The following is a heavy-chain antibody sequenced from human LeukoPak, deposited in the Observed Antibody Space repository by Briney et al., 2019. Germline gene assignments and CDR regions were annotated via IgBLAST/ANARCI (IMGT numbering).Heavy chain of an antibody. D-gene: IGHD2-2*01. V-gene: IGHV4-34*01. CDR1: GGSFSGYY. CDR2: INHSGST. J-gene: IGHJ6*02. Sequence: PSETLSLTCAVYGGSFSGYYWSWIRQPPGKGLEWIGEINHSGSTNYNPSLKSRVTISVDTSKNQFSLKLSSVTAADTAVYYCAGRYCSSTSCYVVSYYYYYGMDVWGQGTTVTVSS. CDR3: AGRYCSSTSCYVVSYYYYYGMDV.